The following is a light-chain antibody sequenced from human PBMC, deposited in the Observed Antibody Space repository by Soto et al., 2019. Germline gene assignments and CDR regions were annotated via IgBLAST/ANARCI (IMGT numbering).Light chain of an antibody. CDR1: QSVSSSY. J-gene: IGKJ1*01. V-gene: IGKV3-20*01. CDR3: QQYGRSPTT. Sequence: EIVLTQSPGTLSLSPVERATLSGMASQSVSSSYLAWYQQKPGQAPRLLIYGASSRATGIPDRFSGSGSGTDFTLTITRLEPEDFAVYYCQQYGRSPTTFGQGTKVDIK. CDR2: GAS.